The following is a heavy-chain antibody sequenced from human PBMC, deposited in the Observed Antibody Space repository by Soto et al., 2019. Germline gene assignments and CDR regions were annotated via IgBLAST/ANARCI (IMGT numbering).Heavy chain of an antibody. V-gene: IGHV3-53*01. CDR2: IYSGGGT. CDR1: GFTVSSNY. J-gene: IGHJ4*02. CDR3: ARGSGATRTFGY. D-gene: IGHD3-16*01. Sequence: PGGSLRLSCAASGFTVSSNYMSWVRQAPGKGLEWVSIIYSGGGTDYADSVKGRFIISRDNSKNTVDLQMNSLRGEDMAVYYCARGSGATRTFGYWGQGTLVTVSS.